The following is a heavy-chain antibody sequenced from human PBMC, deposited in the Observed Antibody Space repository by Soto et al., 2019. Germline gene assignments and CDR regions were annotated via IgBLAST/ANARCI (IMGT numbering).Heavy chain of an antibody. D-gene: IGHD3-10*01. Sequence: GGSLRLSCAASAISFNTYGVTWVRQAPGKGLEWVSTVTVTGGSTYYADSVKGRFTISRDRSNYTVSLLLNSLRVEDTDIYYCAGQRSPEGWFDPWGQGTLVTVSS. J-gene: IGHJ5*02. V-gene: IGHV3-23*01. CDR2: VTVTGGST. CDR3: AGQRSPEGWFDP. CDR1: AISFNTYG.